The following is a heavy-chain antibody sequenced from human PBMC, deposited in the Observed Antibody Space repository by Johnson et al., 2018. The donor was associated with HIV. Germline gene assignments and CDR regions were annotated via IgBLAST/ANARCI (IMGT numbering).Heavy chain of an antibody. J-gene: IGHJ3*02. V-gene: IGHV3-30*04. D-gene: IGHD1-26*01. CDR3: ARDRELVRADDAFDI. CDR1: GFTFSSYA. Sequence: QVQLVESGGGVVQPGRSLRLSCAASGFTFSSYAMHWVRQAPGKGLEWVAVISYDGSNKYYADSVKGRFTISRDNSKNTLYLQMNSLRAEDTAVYYCARDRELVRADDAFDIWGQGTMVTVSS. CDR2: ISYDGSNK.